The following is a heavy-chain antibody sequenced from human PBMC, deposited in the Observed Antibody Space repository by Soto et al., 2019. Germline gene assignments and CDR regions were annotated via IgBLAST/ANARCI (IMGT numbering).Heavy chain of an antibody. CDR2: IIPMSRIT. CDR1: EDSVNNYV. V-gene: IGHV1-69*01. D-gene: IGHD3-16*01. CDR3: ARGRSFYYYGLDV. J-gene: IGHJ6*02. Sequence: QLHLVQSGAEVRKPGSSVKVSCKASEDSVNNYVISWVRQAPGRGLEWIGGIIPMSRITNYAQKFQARLAITADESTATAYMELSGLESDDTAIYYCARGRSFYYYGLDVWGQGTAVTVSS.